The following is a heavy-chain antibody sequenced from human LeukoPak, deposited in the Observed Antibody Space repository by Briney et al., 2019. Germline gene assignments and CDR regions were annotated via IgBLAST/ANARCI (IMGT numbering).Heavy chain of an antibody. CDR2: INAGNGNT. V-gene: IGHV1-3*01. Sequence: GASVKVSCKASGHTFTSYAMHWVRRAPGQRLEWMGWINAGNGNTKYSQKFQGRVTITRDTSASTAYMELSSLRSEDTAVYYCARNPNLYCGGDCYRFDYWGQGTLVTVSS. CDR1: GHTFTSYA. CDR3: ARNPNLYCGGDCYRFDY. J-gene: IGHJ4*02. D-gene: IGHD2-21*02.